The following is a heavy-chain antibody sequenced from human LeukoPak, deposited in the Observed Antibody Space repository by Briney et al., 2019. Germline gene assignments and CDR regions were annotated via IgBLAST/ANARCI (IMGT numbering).Heavy chain of an antibody. J-gene: IGHJ4*02. D-gene: IGHD3-22*01. Sequence: GESLQISCKGSGYSFTSYWIGWVRQMPGKGLEWMGIIYPGDSDTRYSPSFQGQVTISADKSISTAYLQWSSLKASDTAMYYCARPGRGGYYDSSGFEPYYFDYWGQGTLVTVSS. V-gene: IGHV5-51*01. CDR1: GYSFTSYW. CDR2: IYPGDSDT. CDR3: ARPGRGGYYDSSGFEPYYFDY.